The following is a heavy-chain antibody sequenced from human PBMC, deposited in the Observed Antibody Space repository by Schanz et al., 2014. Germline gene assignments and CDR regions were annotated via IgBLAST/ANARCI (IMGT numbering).Heavy chain of an antibody. CDR3: ASGGYCTNGVCNGGRNWFDP. J-gene: IGHJ5*02. V-gene: IGHV3-30-3*01. CDR2: ISYDGSTK. CDR1: GFTFGGYA. D-gene: IGHD2-8*01. Sequence: VQLLESGGGVVQPGRSLRLSCAVSGFTFGGYALHWVRQAPGKGLEWVAVISYDGSTKYYADSVKGRFTISRDNSKNTLYLQINSLRAEDTAVYYCASGGYCTNGVCNGGRNWFDPWAREPWSPSPQ.